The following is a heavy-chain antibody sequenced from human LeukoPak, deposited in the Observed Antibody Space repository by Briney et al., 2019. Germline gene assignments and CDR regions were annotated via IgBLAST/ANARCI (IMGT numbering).Heavy chain of an antibody. D-gene: IGHD3-3*01. Sequence: ASVRVSCKASGYTFTGYYMHWVRQAPGQGLEWMGWINPNSGGTNYAQKFQGRVTMTRDTSISTAYMELSRLRSDDTAVYYCGRVTIFGVVTDWGQGTLVTVSS. J-gene: IGHJ4*02. CDR3: GRVTIFGVVTD. CDR2: INPNSGGT. V-gene: IGHV1-2*02. CDR1: GYTFTGYY.